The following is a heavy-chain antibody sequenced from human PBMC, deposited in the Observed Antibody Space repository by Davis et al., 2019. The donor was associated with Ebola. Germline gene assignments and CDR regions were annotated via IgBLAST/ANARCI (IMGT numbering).Heavy chain of an antibody. CDR1: GFTFSAYS. CDR2: TSSIDSTI. J-gene: IGHJ4*02. CDR3: ARDLLGGNGY. V-gene: IGHV3-48*01. D-gene: IGHD4-23*01. Sequence: GGSLRLSCAASGFTFSAYSMNWIRQAPGKGLGWLPSTSSIDSTIYYADSVKGRFTISRDNAKNSLYLQMNSLRSEDTAVYYCARDLLGGNGYWGQGTLVTVSS.